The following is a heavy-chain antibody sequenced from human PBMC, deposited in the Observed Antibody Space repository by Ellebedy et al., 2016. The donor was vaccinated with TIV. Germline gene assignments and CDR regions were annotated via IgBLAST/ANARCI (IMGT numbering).Heavy chain of an antibody. Sequence: GESLKISCAASGFTFSNYCMSWVRQAPGKGLQWVSYISNTDTIYYADSVRGRFTVSRDEAKKSVYLQMNSLRVEDTALYYCARDAMIWIFDSWGQGTLVTVSS. CDR2: ISNTDTI. CDR1: GFTFSNYC. CDR3: ARDAMIWIFDS. D-gene: IGHD3-22*01. J-gene: IGHJ4*02. V-gene: IGHV3-69-1*01.